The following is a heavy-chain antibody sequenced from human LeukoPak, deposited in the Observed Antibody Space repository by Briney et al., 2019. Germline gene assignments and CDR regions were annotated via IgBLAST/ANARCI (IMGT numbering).Heavy chain of an antibody. Sequence: GGPLRLSCAPSGFPFSRLGMHGVPHAAGKGLDWVAVIWYDGSNQHYPYSVKGRFTISRDNSKNTLYLQMDSLRAEDTGVYYCATVRDNYDISGFSALEDWGQGTLVTVSS. V-gene: IGHV3-33*01. CDR1: GFPFSRLG. J-gene: IGHJ4*02. CDR2: IWYDGSNQ. CDR3: ATVRDNYDISGFSALED. D-gene: IGHD3-22*01.